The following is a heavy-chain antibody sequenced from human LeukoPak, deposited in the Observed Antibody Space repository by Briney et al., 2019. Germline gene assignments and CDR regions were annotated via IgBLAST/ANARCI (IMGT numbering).Heavy chain of an antibody. CDR2: INSDGSST. Sequence: GGSLRLSCAASGFTFSNYWMHWVRQVPGKGLVWVARINSDGSSTSYADSVKGRFTISRDNAKNTLYLQMNSLRAEDTAVYYCATYSSGWYGDYFDYWGQGTLVTVSS. V-gene: IGHV3-74*01. J-gene: IGHJ4*02. CDR3: ATYSSGWYGDYFDY. D-gene: IGHD6-19*01. CDR1: GFTFSNYW.